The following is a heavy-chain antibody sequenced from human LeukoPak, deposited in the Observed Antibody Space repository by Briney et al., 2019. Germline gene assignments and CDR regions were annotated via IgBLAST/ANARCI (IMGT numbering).Heavy chain of an antibody. CDR1: GYTFTGYY. V-gene: IGHV1-2*06. Sequence: ASVKVSCKASGYTFTGYYMHWVRQAPGQGLEWMGRINPNSGGTNYAQKFQGRVTMTRDTSISTAHMELSRLRSDDTAVYYCARVRDIVVVPAAISPAHYYYGMDVWGQGTTVTVSS. D-gene: IGHD2-2*01. CDR2: INPNSGGT. J-gene: IGHJ6*02. CDR3: ARVRDIVVVPAAISPAHYYYGMDV.